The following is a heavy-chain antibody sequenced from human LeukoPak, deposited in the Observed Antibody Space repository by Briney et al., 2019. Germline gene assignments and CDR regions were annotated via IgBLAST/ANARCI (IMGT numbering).Heavy chain of an antibody. CDR3: ARGKGRIAAAGTGNWFDP. J-gene: IGHJ5*02. CDR2: IYYSGST. V-gene: IGHV4-30-4*08. CDR1: GGSISSGDYY. Sequence: SETLSLTCTVSGGSISSGDYYWSWIRQPPGKGLEWIGYIYYSGSTYYNPSLKSRVTISVDTSKNQFSLKLSSVTAADTAVYYCARGKGRIAAAGTGNWFDPWGQGTLVTVSS. D-gene: IGHD6-13*01.